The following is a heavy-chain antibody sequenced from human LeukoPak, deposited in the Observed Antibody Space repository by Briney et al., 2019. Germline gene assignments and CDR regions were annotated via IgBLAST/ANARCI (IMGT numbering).Heavy chain of an antibody. V-gene: IGHV4-4*07. Sequence: PSETLSLTCTVSGGSISSYYWSWIRQPTGKGLEWIGRIYTSGSTNYNPSLKSRVTMSVDTYKNQFSLKLSSVTAADTAVYYCARHLYDYGDYDAFDIWGQGTMVTVSS. CDR2: IYTSGST. J-gene: IGHJ3*02. CDR1: GGSISSYY. D-gene: IGHD4-17*01. CDR3: ARHLYDYGDYDAFDI.